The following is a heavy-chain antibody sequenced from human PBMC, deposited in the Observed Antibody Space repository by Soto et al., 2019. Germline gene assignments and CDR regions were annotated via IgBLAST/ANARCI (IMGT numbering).Heavy chain of an antibody. J-gene: IGHJ6*02. D-gene: IGHD1-1*01. CDR3: ARVRIRVSTPYTANYYYYGMDV. CDR1: GYTFTSYA. CDR2: ITPIFGTA. Sequence: ASVKVSCKASGYTFTSYAMHWVRQAPGQGLEWMGGITPIFGTANYAQKFQGRVTITADESTSTAYMELSSLRSEDTAVYYCARVRIRVSTPYTANYYYYGMDVWGQGTTVTVSS. V-gene: IGHV1-69*13.